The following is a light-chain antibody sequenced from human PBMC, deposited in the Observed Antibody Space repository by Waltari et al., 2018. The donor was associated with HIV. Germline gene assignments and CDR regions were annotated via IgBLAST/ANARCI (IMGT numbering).Light chain of an antibody. CDR2: EVT. J-gene: IGLJ3*02. CDR3: ISYRSGFTLM. V-gene: IGLV2-14*01. Sequence: QSALTQPASVSGSPGQSLTISCTGTSFDVGDYNYFSWYQQHPGKAPKLLIYEVTNRPSGVSNRFSGSKSGNTASLTISGLQAEDEADYYCISYRSGFTLMFGGGTKLTVL. CDR1: SFDVGDYNY.